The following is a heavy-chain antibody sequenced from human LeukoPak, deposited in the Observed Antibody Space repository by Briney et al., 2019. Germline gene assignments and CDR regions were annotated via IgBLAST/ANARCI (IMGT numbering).Heavy chain of an antibody. Sequence: SQTLSLTCTVSGGSISGGDYYWRWIRQPPGKGLVWFGYIYYSGSTYYNPSLKSRVTISVDTYKNQFSLKLSSVTAADTAVYYCAKQMFGFGSAFDPWGQGTLVTVSS. J-gene: IGHJ5*02. D-gene: IGHD3-10*02. CDR1: GGSISGGDYY. CDR2: IYYSGST. V-gene: IGHV4-30-4*01. CDR3: AKQMFGFGSAFDP.